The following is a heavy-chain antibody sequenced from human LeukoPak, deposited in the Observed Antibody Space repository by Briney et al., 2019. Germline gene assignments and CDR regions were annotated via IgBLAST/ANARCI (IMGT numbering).Heavy chain of an antibody. D-gene: IGHD3-9*01. J-gene: IGHJ4*02. Sequence: PSETLSLTCTVPGGSISSSSYYWGWIRQPPGKGLEWIGSIYYSGSTYYNPSLKSRVTISVDTSKNQFSLKLSSVTAADTAVYYCARQLKRPDILTGYYSWVYYLDYWGQGTLVTVSS. V-gene: IGHV4-39*01. CDR1: GGSISSSSYY. CDR3: ARQLKRPDILTGYYSWVYYLDY. CDR2: IYYSGST.